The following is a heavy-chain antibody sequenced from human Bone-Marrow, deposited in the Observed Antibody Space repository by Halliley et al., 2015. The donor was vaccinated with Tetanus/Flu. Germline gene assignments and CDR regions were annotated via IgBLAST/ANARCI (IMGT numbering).Heavy chain of an antibody. D-gene: IGHD6-6*01. V-gene: IGHV5-51*01. CDR2: ISPGDSDT. J-gene: IGHJ4*02. Sequence: IISPGDSDTRYSPSFQGQVTFSVDRSINTAYLQWTTLKAADSAPYYCARQSIAARQQVEDFFDSWGQGTLVTVSS. CDR3: ARQSIAARQQVEDFFDS.